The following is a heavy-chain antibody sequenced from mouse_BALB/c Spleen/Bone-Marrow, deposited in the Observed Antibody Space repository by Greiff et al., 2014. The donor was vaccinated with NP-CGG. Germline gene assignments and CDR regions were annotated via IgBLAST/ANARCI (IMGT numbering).Heavy chain of an antibody. V-gene: IGHV5-6*01. D-gene: IGHD2-4*01. Sequence: EVMLVESGGDLVRPGGSLKLSCAASGFTFSSYDMSWVRQTPDKRLEWVATIGSGGSYTYYPDSVKGRFTISRDNAKNTLYLQMSSLKSEDTARYYCSRLSYDYDGAWLAYWGQGTLVTVSA. J-gene: IGHJ3*01. CDR2: IGSGGSYT. CDR3: SRLSYDYDGAWLAY. CDR1: GFTFSSYD.